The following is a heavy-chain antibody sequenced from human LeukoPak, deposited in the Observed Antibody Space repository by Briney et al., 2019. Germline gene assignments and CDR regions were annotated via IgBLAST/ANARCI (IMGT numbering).Heavy chain of an antibody. J-gene: IGHJ3*02. Sequence: ASVKVSCKVSGYTLTELSMHWVRQAPGKGLEWMGGFDPEDGETNYAQKFQGRVTMTEDTSTDTAYMELSSLRSEDTAVYYCATDLVVVAATLRFAFDIWGQGTMVTVSS. D-gene: IGHD2-15*01. CDR1: GYTLTELS. V-gene: IGHV1-24*01. CDR3: ATDLVVVAATLRFAFDI. CDR2: FDPEDGET.